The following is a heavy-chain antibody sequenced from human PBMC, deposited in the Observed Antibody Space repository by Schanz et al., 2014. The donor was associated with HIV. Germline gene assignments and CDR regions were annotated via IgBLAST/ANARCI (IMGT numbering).Heavy chain of an antibody. CDR2: INPSSGGT. J-gene: IGHJ6*02. CDR1: GYTFTGYY. Sequence: QVQLVQSGAEVKKPGASVKVSCKASGYTFTGYYMHWVRQAPGQGLEWMGWINPSSGGTNYAQKFQGRVTMTRDTSIKTAYMELSRLRSDDTAVYYCARDADLNELWPRDYYHYTMDVWGQGTTVTVSS. CDR3: ARDADLNELWPRDYYHYTMDV. V-gene: IGHV1-2*02. D-gene: IGHD5-18*01.